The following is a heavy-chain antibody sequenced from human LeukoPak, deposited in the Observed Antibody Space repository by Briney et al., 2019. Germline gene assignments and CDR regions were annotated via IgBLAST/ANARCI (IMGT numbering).Heavy chain of an antibody. CDR1: GFTFSDYY. CDR2: ISSSGSSI. Sequence: PGGSLRLSCAASGFTFSDYYMSWIRQTPGKGLEWVSYISSSGSSIYYADSVKGRFTISRDNAKNSLYLQMNSLTVEDTAVYYCARDTPHYYDSSGYYPVDHWGQGTLVTVSS. J-gene: IGHJ4*02. CDR3: ARDTPHYYDSSGYYPVDH. D-gene: IGHD3-22*01. V-gene: IGHV3-11*04.